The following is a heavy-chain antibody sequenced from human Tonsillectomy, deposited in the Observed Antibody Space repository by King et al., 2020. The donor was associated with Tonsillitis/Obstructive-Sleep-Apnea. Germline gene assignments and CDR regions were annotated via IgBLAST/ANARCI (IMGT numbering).Heavy chain of an antibody. CDR1: GYTLTELS. CDR2: FDPEDGET. D-gene: IGHD3-10*01. V-gene: IGHV1-24*01. Sequence: QLVQSGAEVKKPGASVKVSCKVSGYTLTELSMHWVRQAPGKGLEWMGGFDPEDGETIYAQKFQDRVTMTADTSTDTAYMELSSLSSEDTAVYYCAKPQYYYGSGSYYGYWYFDLWGRGTLVTVSS. J-gene: IGHJ2*01. CDR3: AKPQYYYGSGSYYGYWYFDL.